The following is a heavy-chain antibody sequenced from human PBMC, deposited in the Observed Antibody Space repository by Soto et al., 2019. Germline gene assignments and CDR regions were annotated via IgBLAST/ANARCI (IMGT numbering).Heavy chain of an antibody. V-gene: IGHV3-30*04. CDR2: ISYDGSNK. CDR3: ERVGGRAAAGDYYYYGMDV. D-gene: IGHD6-13*01. J-gene: IGHJ6*02. Sequence: GGSLRLSCAASGFTFSSYAMHWVHQAPGKGLEWVAVISYDGSNKYYADSVKGRFTISRDNSKNTLYLQMNSLRAEDTAVYYCERVGGRAAAGDYYYYGMDVWGQGTTVTVSS. CDR1: GFTFSSYA.